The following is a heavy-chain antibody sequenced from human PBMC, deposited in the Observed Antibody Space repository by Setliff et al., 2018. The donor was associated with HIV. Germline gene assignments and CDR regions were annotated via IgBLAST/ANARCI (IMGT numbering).Heavy chain of an antibody. CDR2: IKSDGSDK. V-gene: IGHV3-7*01. Sequence: PGESLKISCAASGFTFSTHWISWVRQAPGKGLEWVANIKSDGSDKHYLDPVEGRFTISRDNAKNSLYLQMSSLRAEDTAVYYCARDHEDSGWYVESVDYWGQGTLVTVSS. CDR3: ARDHEDSGWYVESVDY. CDR1: GFTFSTHW. J-gene: IGHJ4*02. D-gene: IGHD6-19*01.